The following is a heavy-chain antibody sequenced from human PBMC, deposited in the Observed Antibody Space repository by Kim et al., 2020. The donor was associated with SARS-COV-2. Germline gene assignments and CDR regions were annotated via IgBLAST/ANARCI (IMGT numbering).Heavy chain of an antibody. D-gene: IGHD6-19*01. CDR3: ARDSGTTGADDY. V-gene: IGHV3-48*02. CDR2: ISGSSGQI. CDR1: GFIFSRHP. Sequence: GGSLRLSCVASGFIFSRHPMTWVRQAPGKGLEWVSYISGSSGQIYYAESVKGRFTISRDNAKNSLYLQMNSLRDEDTAVYYCARDSGTTGADDYWGQGTRVTVSS. J-gene: IGHJ4*02.